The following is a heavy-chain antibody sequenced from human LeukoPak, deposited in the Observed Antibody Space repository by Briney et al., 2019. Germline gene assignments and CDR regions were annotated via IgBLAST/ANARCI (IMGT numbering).Heavy chain of an antibody. D-gene: IGHD3-22*01. J-gene: IGHJ4*02. CDR3: ARSGDYYDSSGYHYVAFDY. Sequence: SETLSLTCTVSGGSISSYYWSWIRQPPGKGLEWIGYIYYSGSTNYSPSLKSRVTISVDTSKNQFSLKLSSVTAADTAVYYCARSGDYYDSSGYHYVAFDYWGQGTLVTVSS. CDR1: GGSISSYY. CDR2: IYYSGST. V-gene: IGHV4-59*01.